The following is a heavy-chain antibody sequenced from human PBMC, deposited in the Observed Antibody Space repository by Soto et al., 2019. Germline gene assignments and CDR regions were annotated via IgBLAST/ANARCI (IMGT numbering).Heavy chain of an antibody. V-gene: IGHV5-51*01. J-gene: IGHJ5*02. D-gene: IGHD3-10*01. CDR1: GYSFTSYW. Sequence: GESLKISCKGSGYSFTSYWIGWVRQMPGKGLEWMGIIYPGDSDTRYSPSFQGQVTTSADKSISTAYLQWSSLKASDTAMYYCARTAPVVRGVTNWFDPWGQGTLVTVSS. CDR2: IYPGDSDT. CDR3: ARTAPVVRGVTNWFDP.